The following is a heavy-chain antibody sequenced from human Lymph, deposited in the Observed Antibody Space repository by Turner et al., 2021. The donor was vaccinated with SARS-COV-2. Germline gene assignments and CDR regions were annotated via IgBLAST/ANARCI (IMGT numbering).Heavy chain of an antibody. J-gene: IGHJ4*02. CDR1: VFTVSSNY. V-gene: IGHV3-53*01. D-gene: IGHD4-17*01. CDR3: ARVLPYGDYFDY. Sequence: EVQVVESGGGLIQPGGSLRLSCAASVFTVSSNYMSWVRQAPGKGLEWVSVIYSGGSTYYADSGKGRFTISRDNSKNTLYLQMNSLRAEDTAVYYCARVLPYGDYFDYWGQGTLVTVSS. CDR2: IYSGGST.